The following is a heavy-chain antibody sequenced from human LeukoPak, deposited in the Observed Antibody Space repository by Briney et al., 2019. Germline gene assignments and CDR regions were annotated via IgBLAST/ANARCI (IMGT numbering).Heavy chain of an antibody. CDR1: GFTFSSYA. D-gene: IGHD3-10*01. CDR2: VSASGGRT. CDR3: AKSCASGSFYDY. V-gene: IGHV3-23*01. Sequence: PGGSLRLSCAASGFTFSSYAMSWVRQAPGKGLEWVSRVSASGGRTYYADSVKGRFTISRDNSKNTMSLQMNNLRADDTAVYYCAKSCASGSFYDYWGQGTLVTVSS. J-gene: IGHJ4*02.